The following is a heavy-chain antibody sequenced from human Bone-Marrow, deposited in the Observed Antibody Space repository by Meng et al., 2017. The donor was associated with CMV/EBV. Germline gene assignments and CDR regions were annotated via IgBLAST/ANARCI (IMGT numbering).Heavy chain of an antibody. V-gene: IGHV3-74*01. Sequence: GESLKISCAASGFTFSSYWMHWVRQAPGKGLVWVSRINSDGSSTSYADSMKGRFTISRDNAKNTLYLQMNSLRAEDTAVYYCARDSPEVGAIGYWGQGTLVTVSS. CDR2: INSDGSST. CDR1: GFTFSSYW. J-gene: IGHJ4*02. CDR3: ARDSPEVGAIGY. D-gene: IGHD1-26*01.